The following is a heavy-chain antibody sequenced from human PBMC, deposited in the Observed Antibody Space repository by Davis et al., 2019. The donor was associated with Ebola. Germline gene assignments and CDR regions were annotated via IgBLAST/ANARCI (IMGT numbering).Heavy chain of an antibody. V-gene: IGHV3-23*01. CDR1: GFTFSSYA. D-gene: IGHD6-13*01. CDR2: ISGSGGST. CDR3: ARDGAAARTGSYFDY. J-gene: IGHJ4*02. Sequence: PGGSLRLSCAASGFTFSSYAMSWVRQAPGKGLEWVSAISGSGGSTYYADSVKGRFTISRDNSKNTLYLQMNSLRAEDTAVYYCARDGAAARTGSYFDYWGQGTLVTVSS.